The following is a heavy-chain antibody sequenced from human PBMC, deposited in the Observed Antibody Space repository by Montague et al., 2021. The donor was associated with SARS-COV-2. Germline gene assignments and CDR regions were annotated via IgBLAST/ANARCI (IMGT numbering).Heavy chain of an antibody. CDR3: ARVRYYGSGTSLGMDV. V-gene: IGHV4-34*01. CDR1: GGSFSGYY. J-gene: IGHJ6*02. D-gene: IGHD3-10*01. CDR2: INHSGST. Sequence: TLSLTCAVYGGSFSGYYWSWIRKPPGKGLEWIGEINHSGSTNYNPSLKSRVNISVDTSKNQFSLKLSLVTAAGTAVYYCARVRYYGSGTSLGMDVRGPGTTVTVSS.